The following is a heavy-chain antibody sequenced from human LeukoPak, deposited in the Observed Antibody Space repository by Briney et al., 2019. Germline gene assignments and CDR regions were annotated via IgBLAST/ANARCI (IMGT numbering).Heavy chain of an antibody. Sequence: GGSLRLSCAASGFTFSSHGMHWVRQAPGKGLEWVAFIRYDGSNKYYADSVKGRFTISRDNSKNTLYLQMNSLRAEDTAVYYCAKASIVPAALLIDYWGQGTLVTVSS. CDR3: AKASIVPAALLIDY. CDR1: GFTFSSHG. CDR2: IRYDGSNK. D-gene: IGHD2-2*01. J-gene: IGHJ4*02. V-gene: IGHV3-30*02.